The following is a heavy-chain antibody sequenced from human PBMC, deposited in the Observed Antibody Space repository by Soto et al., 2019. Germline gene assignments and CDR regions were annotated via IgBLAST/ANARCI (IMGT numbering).Heavy chain of an antibody. CDR3: AITTAVPNAHRSRYFIDY. Sequence: SETLSLTCSVSGGSVSNKTYYWSWIRQPTGKRLEWTGYVYYSGTTNYNPSLKSRVTVAVDRSKNRFSLRLSSVTTADKALYCCAITTAVPNAHRSRYFIDYWGQGTLVTVSS. CDR1: GGSVSNKTYY. V-gene: IGHV4-61*01. D-gene: IGHD4-17*01. CDR2: VYYSGTT. J-gene: IGHJ4*02.